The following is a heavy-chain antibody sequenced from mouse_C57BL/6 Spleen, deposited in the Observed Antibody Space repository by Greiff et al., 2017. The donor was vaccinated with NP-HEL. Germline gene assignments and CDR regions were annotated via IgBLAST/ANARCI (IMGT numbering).Heavy chain of an antibody. CDR1: GFTFSSYA. CDR2: ISSGGDYI. J-gene: IGHJ3*01. CDR3: TRMGNDGYSFAY. Sequence: EVQLQESGEGLVKPGGSLKLSCAASGFTFSSYAMSWVRQTPEKRLEWVAYISSGGDYIYYADTVKGRFTISRDNARNTLYLQMSSLKSEDTAMYYCTRMGNDGYSFAYWGQGTLVTVSA. D-gene: IGHD2-3*01. V-gene: IGHV5-9-1*02.